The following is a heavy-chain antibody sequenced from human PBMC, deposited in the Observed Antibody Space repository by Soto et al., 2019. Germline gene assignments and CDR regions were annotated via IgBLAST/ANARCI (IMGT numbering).Heavy chain of an antibody. CDR3: AKDGRGHSSSWFPNWFDH. D-gene: IGHD6-13*01. CDR1: GCTFSSYS. V-gene: IGHV3-23*01. Sequence: GGSLRLSCAASGCTFSSYSMSWVRQAPGKGLEWVSAISGSGGSTYYADSAKGRFSSSRDNSKNTLYLQMNSLRAEATAAYYCAKDGRGHSSSWFPNWFDHWGQGTLVTVSS. CDR2: ISGSGGST. J-gene: IGHJ5*02.